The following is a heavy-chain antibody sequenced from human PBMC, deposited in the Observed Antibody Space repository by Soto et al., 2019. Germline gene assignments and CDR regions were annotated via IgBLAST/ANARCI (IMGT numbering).Heavy chain of an antibody. J-gene: IGHJ4*02. CDR2: IKHDGSVQ. Sequence: VGSLRLSCEASGFTFSGYWMSWVRQAPGKGLEWVADIKHDGSVQYYVDSVKGRFTISRDNAKKLLYLQMNGLRAEDTALYYCARAPYSNAWYRFDLWGQGTQVTVSS. CDR1: GFTFSGYW. D-gene: IGHD4-4*01. CDR3: ARAPYSNAWYRFDL. V-gene: IGHV3-7*03.